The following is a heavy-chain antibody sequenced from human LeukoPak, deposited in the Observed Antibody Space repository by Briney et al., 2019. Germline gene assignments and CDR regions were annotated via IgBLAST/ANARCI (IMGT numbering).Heavy chain of an antibody. Sequence: GGSLRLSCAASGFTFSSYEMNWVRQAPGKGLEWVSYISSSGSTIYYADSVKGRFTISRDNAKNSLYLQMNSLRAEDTAVYYCARRYDSSGYYYRYDAFDIWGQGTMVTVSS. CDR1: GFTFSSYE. J-gene: IGHJ3*02. CDR3: ARRYDSSGYYYRYDAFDI. V-gene: IGHV3-48*03. D-gene: IGHD3-22*01. CDR2: ISSSGSTI.